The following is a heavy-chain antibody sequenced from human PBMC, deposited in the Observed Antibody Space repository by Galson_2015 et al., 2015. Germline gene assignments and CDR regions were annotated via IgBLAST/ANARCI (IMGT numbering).Heavy chain of an antibody. D-gene: IGHD3-22*01. J-gene: IGHJ4*02. CDR1: GFTFSSYA. V-gene: IGHV3-23*01. CDR3: AKGVGSDFYCPNDY. Sequence: SLRLSCAVSGFTFSSYAMSWVRQAPGKGLEWVSLITASGGSPYYADSVKRRFTISRDNTKNTLYLQMSSLRAEDTAMYFCAKGVGSDFYCPNDYWGQGTLVTVSS. CDR2: ITASGGSP.